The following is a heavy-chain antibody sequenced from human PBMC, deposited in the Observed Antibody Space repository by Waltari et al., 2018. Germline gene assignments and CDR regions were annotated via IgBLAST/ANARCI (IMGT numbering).Heavy chain of an antibody. CDR2: IDPGQSAT. J-gene: IGHJ3*01. D-gene: IGHD5-12*01. CDR3: ARRERGDGYTGAFDV. CDR1: GYSCINYW. Sequence: DVQLVQSGAEVKKPGGSLKISCKGSGYSCINYWIGWVRQMPGKGLESMGIIDPGQSATSSNPSSHGHVTVSVDKSITTAYLKLSSLKASDTAMYYCARRERGDGYTGAFDVWGQGTMVTVSS. V-gene: IGHV5-51*01.